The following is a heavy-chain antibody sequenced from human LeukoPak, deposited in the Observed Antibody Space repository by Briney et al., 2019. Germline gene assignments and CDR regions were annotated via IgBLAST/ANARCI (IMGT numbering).Heavy chain of an antibody. D-gene: IGHD4-17*01. CDR3: ARDYADYVGYFFFDY. CDR2: ISGGGETT. J-gene: IGHJ4*02. CDR1: GFTFNNYA. Sequence: GSLRLSCAASGFTFNNYAMNWVRQAPGKGLEWVSSISGGGETTYYADSAKGRFTISRDNTQNTLYLQMNSLRAEDTAVYYCARDYADYVGYFFFDYWGQGTLVTVSS. V-gene: IGHV3-23*01.